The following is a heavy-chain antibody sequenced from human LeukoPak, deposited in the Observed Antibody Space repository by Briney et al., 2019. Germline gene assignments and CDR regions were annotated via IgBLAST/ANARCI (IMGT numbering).Heavy chain of an antibody. CDR2: MNPNSDNT. Sequence: ASVKVSCKASGYTFTSYDINWVRQATGQGLEWMGWMNPNSDNTDYAQKFQGRVTMTRNTSISTAYMELSSLRSEDTAMYYCARDDGTDAFDIWGQGTMVTVSS. D-gene: IGHD1-1*01. CDR1: GYTFTSYD. V-gene: IGHV1-8*01. J-gene: IGHJ3*02. CDR3: ARDDGTDAFDI.